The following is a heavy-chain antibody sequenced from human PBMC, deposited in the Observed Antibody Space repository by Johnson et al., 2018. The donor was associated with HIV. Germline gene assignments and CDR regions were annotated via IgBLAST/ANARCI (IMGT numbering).Heavy chain of an antibody. CDR1: GFTFSSYG. CDR2: IRYDGSNK. CDR3: GGVGRTGSAFDM. V-gene: IGHV3-30*02. J-gene: IGHJ3*02. D-gene: IGHD2-15*01. Sequence: QVQLVESGGGVVQPGGSLRLSCVASGFTFSSYGMHWVRQAPGKGLEWVAFIRYDGSNKCYADSVKGRFTISRDNSKNTLSLQMHTLRAEDTAVYYCGGVGRTGSAFDMWGLGTMVTVSS.